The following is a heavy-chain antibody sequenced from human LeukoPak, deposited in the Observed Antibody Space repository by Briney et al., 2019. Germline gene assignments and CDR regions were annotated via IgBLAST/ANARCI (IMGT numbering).Heavy chain of an antibody. CDR3: ARRASCGNTPCYGVLRTYYFDS. CDR2: IYYSGTT. CDR1: GGSISSSSYY. J-gene: IGHJ4*02. D-gene: IGHD2-2*01. V-gene: IGHV4-39*01. Sequence: KPSETLSFTCTVSGGSISSSSYYWGWIRQPPGKGLEWIGSIYYSGTTYYNPSLKSRVTISVDTSKNQFSVKLNSVTAADTAVYYCARRASCGNTPCYGVLRTYYFDSWGQGTLVTVSS.